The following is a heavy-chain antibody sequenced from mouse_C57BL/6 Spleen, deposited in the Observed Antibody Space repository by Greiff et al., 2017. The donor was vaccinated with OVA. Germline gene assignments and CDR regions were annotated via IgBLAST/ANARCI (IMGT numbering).Heavy chain of an antibody. D-gene: IGHD2-3*01. V-gene: IGHV1-64*01. CDR1: GYTFTSYW. CDR3: ASYDGQGYFDV. Sequence: ASVKLSCKASGYTFTSYWMHWVKQRPGQGLEWIGMIHPNSGSTNYNEKFKSKATLTVDKSSSTAYMQLSSLTSEDSAVYYCASYDGQGYFDVWGTGTTVTVSS. CDR2: IHPNSGST. J-gene: IGHJ1*03.